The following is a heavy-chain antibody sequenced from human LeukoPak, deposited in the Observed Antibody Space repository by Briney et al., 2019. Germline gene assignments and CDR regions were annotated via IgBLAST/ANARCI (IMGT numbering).Heavy chain of an antibody. J-gene: IGHJ5*02. Sequence: TSETLSLTCTVSGGSISSSSYYWGWIRQPPGKGLEWIGSIYYSGSTYYNPSLKSRVTISVDTSKNQFSLKLSSVTAADTAVYYCARKRPPQYYDFWSGYSTDGWFDPWGQGTLVTVSS. CDR3: ARKRPPQYYDFWSGYSTDGWFDP. CDR1: GGSISSSSYY. D-gene: IGHD3-3*01. V-gene: IGHV4-39*01. CDR2: IYYSGST.